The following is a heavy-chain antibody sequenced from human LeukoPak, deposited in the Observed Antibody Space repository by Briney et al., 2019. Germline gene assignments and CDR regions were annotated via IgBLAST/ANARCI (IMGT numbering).Heavy chain of an antibody. CDR1: GFTFTCCW. CDR3: ARVPGVTRYFDS. J-gene: IGHJ4*02. D-gene: IGHD4-23*01. CDR2: IKQHGREK. V-gene: IGHV3-7*01. Sequence: GGSQRLSCAASGFTFTCCWMSWVRQTPGKGLECVASIKQHGREKFYADSVKGRFTISRDNAKNTLYLQVNSLRAEDTAVYFCARVPGVTRYFDSWGQGVLVTVSS.